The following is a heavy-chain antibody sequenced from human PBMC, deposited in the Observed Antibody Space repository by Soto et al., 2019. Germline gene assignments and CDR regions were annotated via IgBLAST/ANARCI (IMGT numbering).Heavy chain of an antibody. CDR2: IWYDGSNK. CDR1: GFTFSSYG. J-gene: IGHJ4*02. CDR3: AREDEWVDY. D-gene: IGHD2-8*01. V-gene: IGHV3-33*01. Sequence: QVQLVESGGGVVQPGRSLRLSCAASGFTFSSYGMHWVRQAPGKGLEWVAVIWYDGSNKYYADSVKGRFTISRDNSKNTLYLQMNSLRAEDTAVYYCAREDEWVDYWGQGTLVTGSS.